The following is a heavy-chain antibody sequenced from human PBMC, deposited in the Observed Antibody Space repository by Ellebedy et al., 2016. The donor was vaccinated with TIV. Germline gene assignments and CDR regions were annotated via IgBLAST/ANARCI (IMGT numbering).Heavy chain of an antibody. V-gene: IGHV3-23*01. Sequence: GESLKISCASSAFTFSNSAMSWVRQTPGKGLEWVSAISGGGGPVTTVYADSVKGRFTISRDNSKDTLYLQMDSLRAEDTALYSCAKDLYCSYSPCSFDFWGQGTLVTVAS. CDR3: AKDLYCSYSPCSFDF. D-gene: IGHD6-19*01. CDR1: AFTFSNSA. CDR2: ISGGGGPVTT. J-gene: IGHJ4*02.